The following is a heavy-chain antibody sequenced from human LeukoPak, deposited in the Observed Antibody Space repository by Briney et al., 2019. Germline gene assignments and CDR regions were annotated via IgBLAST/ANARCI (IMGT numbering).Heavy chain of an antibody. V-gene: IGHV3-64D*09. J-gene: IGHJ4*02. CDR2: ISSDGSST. CDR1: GFTLSSFY. CDR3: VKGFGGDYCY. Sequence: GGSLRLSCSASGFTLSSFYMHWVRQAPGEGLECVSAISSDGSSTFYADSVKGRFTISRDNSRNTLYLQMSSLRAEDTAVYYCVKGFGGDYCYWGQGTLVTVSS. D-gene: IGHD2-21*01.